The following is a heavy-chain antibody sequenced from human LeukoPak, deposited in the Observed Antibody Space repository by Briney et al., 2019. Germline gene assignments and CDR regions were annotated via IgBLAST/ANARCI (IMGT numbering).Heavy chain of an antibody. CDR2: IYYSGST. D-gene: IGHD2-2*02. CDR1: GGSISSSSYY. Sequence: HPSETLSLTCTVSGGSISSSSYYWGWIRQPPGKGLEWIGSIYYSGSTYYNPSLQSRFTISVDTSKNQFSLKLSSVTAADTAVYYCAPLSGYCSSTSCYRGDYWGQGTLVTVSS. V-gene: IGHV4-39*01. J-gene: IGHJ4*02. CDR3: APLSGYCSSTSCYRGDY.